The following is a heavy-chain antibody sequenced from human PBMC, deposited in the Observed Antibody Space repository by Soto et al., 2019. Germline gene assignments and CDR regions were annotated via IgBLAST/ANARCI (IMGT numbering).Heavy chain of an antibody. CDR2: ISSSGSTI. D-gene: IGHD5-12*01. V-gene: IGHV3-11*01. Sequence: GGSLRLSCAASGFTFSDYYMSWIRQAPGKGLEWVSYISSSGSTIYYADSVKGRFTISRDNAKNSLYLQMNSLRAEDTAVYYCARGTGDEWLRILALDYWGQGTLVTVSS. CDR3: ARGTGDEWLRILALDY. J-gene: IGHJ4*02. CDR1: GFTFSDYY.